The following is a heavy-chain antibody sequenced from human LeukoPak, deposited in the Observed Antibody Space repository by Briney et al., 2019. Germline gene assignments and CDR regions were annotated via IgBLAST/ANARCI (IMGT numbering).Heavy chain of an antibody. CDR1: GDSISNFY. V-gene: IGHV4-59*08. D-gene: IGHD2-8*01. CDR2: IHYSGSS. Sequence: SETLSLTCSVSGDSISNFYRNWIRQPPVKRLEWIGNIHYSGSSNYNPSLQSRVTMSIDTSRNQLFLKLTSVTAADTAVYYCALAPNSKWFDFWGQGTLVTVSS. J-gene: IGHJ4*02. CDR3: ALAPNSKWFDF.